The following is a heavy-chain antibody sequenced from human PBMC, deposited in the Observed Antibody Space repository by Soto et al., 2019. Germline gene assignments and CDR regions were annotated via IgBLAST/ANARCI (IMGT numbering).Heavy chain of an antibody. Sequence: SETLSLTCTVSGGSISSGTYSWGWIRQPPGKGLEWIGTFYYSGSTYYNPSLKSRVTISVDTSKNQFSLKVSSVTAADTAVYYCARLGGYCTTSCYGYYAMEVWGQGTTVTVSS. J-gene: IGHJ6*02. V-gene: IGHV4-39*01. D-gene: IGHD2-8*01. CDR3: ARLGGYCTTSCYGYYAMEV. CDR1: GGSISSGTYS. CDR2: FYYSGST.